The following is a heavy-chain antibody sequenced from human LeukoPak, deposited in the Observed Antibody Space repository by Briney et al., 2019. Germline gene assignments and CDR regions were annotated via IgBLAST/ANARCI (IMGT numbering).Heavy chain of an antibody. CDR2: IYTSGST. D-gene: IGHD3-22*01. CDR3: ARENYDSSGWNFDY. CDR1: GGSISSYY. V-gene: IGHV4-4*07. J-gene: IGHJ4*02. Sequence: SETLSLTCTVSGGSISSYYWSWIRQPAGKGLEWIGRIYTSGSTNYNPSLKSRVTMSVDTSKNQFSLQLNSVTPEDTAVYYCARENYDSSGWNFDYWGQGTLVTVSS.